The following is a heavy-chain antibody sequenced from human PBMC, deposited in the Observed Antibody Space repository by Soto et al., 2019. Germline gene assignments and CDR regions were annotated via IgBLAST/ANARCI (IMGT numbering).Heavy chain of an antibody. CDR3: ARADPYGTNWFDP. J-gene: IGHJ5*02. CDR2: INPNSGGT. CDR1: GYTFTGYY. Sequence: GASVKVSCKASGYTFTGYYMHWVRQAPGQGLEWMGWINPNSGGTNYAQKFQGWVTMTRDTSISTAYMELSRLRSDDTAVYYCARADPYGTNWFDPWGQGTLVTVSS. D-gene: IGHD4-17*01. V-gene: IGHV1-2*04.